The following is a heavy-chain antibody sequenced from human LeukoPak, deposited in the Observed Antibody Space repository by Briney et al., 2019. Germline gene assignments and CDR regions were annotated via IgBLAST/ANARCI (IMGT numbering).Heavy chain of an antibody. V-gene: IGHV3-53*01. CDR2: IYSGGST. CDR1: GFTFSNVW. CDR3: ARGAVCDY. J-gene: IGHJ4*02. Sequence: GGSLRLSCAASGFTFSNVWMGWFRQAPGKGLEWASVIYSGGSTYYADSVKGRFTISRDNSKNTLYLQMNSLRAEDTAVYYCARGAVCDYWGQGTLVTVSS. D-gene: IGHD3-16*01.